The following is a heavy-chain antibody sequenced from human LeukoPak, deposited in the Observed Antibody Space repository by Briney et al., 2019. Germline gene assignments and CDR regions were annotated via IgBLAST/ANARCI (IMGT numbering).Heavy chain of an antibody. V-gene: IGHV4-39*07. Sequence: SETLSLTCTVSGGSISSSSYYWGWIRPPPGKGLEWIGSIYYSGSTYYNPSLKSRVTISVDTSKNQFSLKLSSVTAADTAVYYCARDDPLNDLRFDPWGQGTLVTISS. D-gene: IGHD3-16*01. CDR3: ARDDPLNDLRFDP. J-gene: IGHJ5*02. CDR1: GGSISSSSYY. CDR2: IYYSGST.